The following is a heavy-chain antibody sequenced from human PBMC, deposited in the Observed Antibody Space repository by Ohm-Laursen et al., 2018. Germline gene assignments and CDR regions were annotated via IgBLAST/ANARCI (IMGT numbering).Heavy chain of an antibody. V-gene: IGHV3-48*01. CDR2: ISSASTTI. J-gene: IGHJ6*02. CDR3: ARDRVDYGMDV. D-gene: IGHD3-10*01. CDR1: GFTFSSYS. Sequence: GSLRLSCAATGFTFSSYSMNWVRQAPGKGLEWVSFISSASTTIYYADSVKGRFTISRDNAKNTVYMQMNSLRAEDTAVYYCARDRVDYGMDVWGQGTTVTVSS.